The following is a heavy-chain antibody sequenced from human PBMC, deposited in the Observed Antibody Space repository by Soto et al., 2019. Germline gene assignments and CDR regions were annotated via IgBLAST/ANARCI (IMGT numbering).Heavy chain of an antibody. Sequence: GGSLRLSCAASGFTFSSYAINWVRQAPGKGLEWISYISSSTTTIFYADSVKGRFTISRDNAKNSLYLQMNSLRDEDMAVYYCARETSTYYYDSSAYLGFDYWGQGTLVTVSS. J-gene: IGHJ4*02. V-gene: IGHV3-48*02. CDR2: ISSSTTTI. D-gene: IGHD3-22*01. CDR3: ARETSTYYYDSSAYLGFDY. CDR1: GFTFSSYA.